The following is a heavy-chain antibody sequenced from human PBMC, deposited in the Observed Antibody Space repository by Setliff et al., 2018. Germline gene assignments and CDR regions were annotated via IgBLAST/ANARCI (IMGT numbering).Heavy chain of an antibody. CDR3: ARPTLDTAMVNFFHS. D-gene: IGHD5-18*01. CDR1: GYIFTTYW. J-gene: IGHJ4*01. CDR2: IYPGDSDT. Sequence: GESLKISCKGSGYIFTTYWIGWVRQLPGKGLEWMGIIYPGDSDTRYSPSFQGQGTISADKSISTAYLQWSSLKASDTAMYFCARPTLDTAMVNFFHSRGQGTLGTVSS. V-gene: IGHV5-51*01.